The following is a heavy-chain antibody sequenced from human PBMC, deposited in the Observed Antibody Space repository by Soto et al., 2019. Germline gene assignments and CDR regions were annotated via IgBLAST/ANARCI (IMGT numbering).Heavy chain of an antibody. CDR3: SRGTYYPQSSGLHADY. Sequence: GGSLRLSCATSGFSFNDYAMYWVRQAPGQGLEWVAIISSDGHHQFYLDNLRGRFTVSRDNSKNTLYLQMNSLRPEDTAVYYCSRGTYYPQSSGLHADYWGPGTVVTVSS. V-gene: IGHV3-30*03. CDR2: ISSDGHHQ. D-gene: IGHD3-22*01. CDR1: GFSFNDYA. J-gene: IGHJ4*02.